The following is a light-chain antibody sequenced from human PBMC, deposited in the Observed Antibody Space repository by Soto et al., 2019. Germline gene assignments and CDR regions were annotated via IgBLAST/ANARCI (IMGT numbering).Light chain of an antibody. Sequence: QSALTQPASVSGSPGQSITISCTGTSSDVGGYNYVSWYQQHPGKAPKLIIYDVSSRPSGVSNRFSGSKSGNTASLTISGLQAEDEADYYCTSYTSSSTRGVFGGGTQLTVL. J-gene: IGLJ2*01. CDR2: DVS. CDR3: TSYTSSSTRGV. V-gene: IGLV2-14*03. CDR1: SSDVGGYNY.